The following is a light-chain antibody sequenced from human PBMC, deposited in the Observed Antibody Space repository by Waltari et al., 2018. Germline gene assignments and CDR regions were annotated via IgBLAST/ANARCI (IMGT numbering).Light chain of an antibody. J-gene: IGLJ2*01. V-gene: IGLV2-23*02. Sequence: QSALTQPASVSGSPGQSITISCTGTSSNVGGYPLVSWYQQHPRKAPQPLIYDVNKRPSGISHRFSGSKSGNTASLTISGLQADDESDYYCCSYAGDSTLIFGGGTKLTVL. CDR2: DVN. CDR3: CSYAGDSTLI. CDR1: SSNVGGYPL.